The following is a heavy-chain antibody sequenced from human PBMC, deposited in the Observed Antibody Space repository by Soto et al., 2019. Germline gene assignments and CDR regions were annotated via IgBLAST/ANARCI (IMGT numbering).Heavy chain of an antibody. CDR1: GGSISSGGYY. D-gene: IGHD1-1*01. J-gene: IGHJ6*02. CDR3: ARDLRGNWNFYGMDV. Sequence: SETLSLTCTVSGGSISSGGYYWIWNRQHPGKGLEWIGYVYYSGGTYYNPSLKSRVTISVDTSKNQFSLKLSSVTAADTAVYYCARDLRGNWNFYGMDVWGQGTTVTDSS. CDR2: VYYSGGT. V-gene: IGHV4-31*03.